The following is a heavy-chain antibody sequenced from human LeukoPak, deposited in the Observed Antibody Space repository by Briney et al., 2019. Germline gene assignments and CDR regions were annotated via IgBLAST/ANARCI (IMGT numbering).Heavy chain of an antibody. D-gene: IGHD3-22*01. CDR2: IYTSGST. CDR1: GGSISSYY. J-gene: IGHJ4*02. V-gene: IGHV4-4*07. Sequence: SETLSLTCTVSGGSISSYYWSWIRQPAGKGLEWIGRIYTSGSTNYNPSLKSRVTMSVDTSKNQFFLKLSSVTAADTAVYYCARGGKYYYDSSGYYSFDYWGQGTLVTVSS. CDR3: ARGGKYYYDSSGYYSFDY.